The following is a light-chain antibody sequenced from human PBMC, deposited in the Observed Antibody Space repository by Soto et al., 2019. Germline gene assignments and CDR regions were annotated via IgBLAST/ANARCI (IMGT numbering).Light chain of an antibody. J-gene: IGLJ1*01. CDR2: EVS. Sequence: QSALTQPASVSGSPGQSITISCTGTSSDVGSYNLVSWYQQHPGKAPKLMISEVSKRPSGVSSRFSGSKSGTTASLTISGLQAEDEADYYCCSYGGSTYGFGTGTKLTVL. V-gene: IGLV2-23*02. CDR3: CSYGGSTYG. CDR1: SSDVGSYNL.